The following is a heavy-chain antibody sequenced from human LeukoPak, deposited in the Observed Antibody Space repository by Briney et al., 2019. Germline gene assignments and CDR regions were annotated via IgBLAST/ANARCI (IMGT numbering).Heavy chain of an antibody. CDR3: ARVAGYCSSTSCYTGVYYYYYGMDV. J-gene: IGHJ6*02. V-gene: IGHV1-18*01. CDR2: ISAYNGNT. Sequence: ASVKVSCKASGYTFTSYGISWVRQAPGQGLEWMGWISAYNGNTNYAQKLQGRVTTTTDTSTSTAYMELRSLRSDDTAVYYCARVAGYCSSTSCYTGVYYYYYGMDVWGQGTTVTVSS. D-gene: IGHD2-2*02. CDR1: GYTFTSYG.